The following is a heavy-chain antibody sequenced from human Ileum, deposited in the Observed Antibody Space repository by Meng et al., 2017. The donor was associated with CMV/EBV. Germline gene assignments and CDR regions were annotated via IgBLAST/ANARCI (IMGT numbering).Heavy chain of an antibody. Sequence: GGSLRLSCAASGFSFSSYEMDWVRQAPGKGLEWVSNISSSGNTIYYADSVKGRFTISRDNARNSLYLQMHSLRVEDTAVYYCAKDLTYFDNWGLGALVTVSS. J-gene: IGHJ4*01. V-gene: IGHV3-48*03. CDR3: AKDLTYFDN. CDR1: GFSFSSYE. CDR2: ISSSGNTI.